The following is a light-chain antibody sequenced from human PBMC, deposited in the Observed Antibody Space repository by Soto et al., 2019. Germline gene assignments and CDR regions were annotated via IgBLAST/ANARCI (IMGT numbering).Light chain of an antibody. CDR1: ESVSSY. J-gene: IGKJ5*01. CDR2: DAS. V-gene: IGKV3-20*01. CDR3: QQYGSSPIT. Sequence: EVVMTQSPATLSVSPGDTATLSCRASESVSSYLAWYQQKPGQAPRLLIYDASNRATGIPARFSGSGSGPDFTLTISRLEPEDFAVYYCQQYGSSPITFGQGTRLEI.